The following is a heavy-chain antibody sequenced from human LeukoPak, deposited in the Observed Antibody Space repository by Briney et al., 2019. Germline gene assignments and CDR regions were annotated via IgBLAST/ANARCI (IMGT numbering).Heavy chain of an antibody. J-gene: IGHJ5*02. CDR3: ARETIAAAGPGGWFDP. Sequence: PGGSLRLSCAASGFTFSSYGMHWVRQAPGKGLEWVAVIWYDGSNKYYADSVKGRFTISRDNSKNTLYLQMNSLRAEDTAVYYCARETIAAAGPGGWFDPWGQGTLVTVSS. CDR1: GFTFSSYG. D-gene: IGHD6-13*01. CDR2: IWYDGSNK. V-gene: IGHV3-33*01.